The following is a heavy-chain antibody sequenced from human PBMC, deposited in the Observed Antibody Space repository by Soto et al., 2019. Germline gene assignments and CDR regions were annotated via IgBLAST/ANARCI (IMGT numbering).Heavy chain of an antibody. J-gene: IGHJ4*02. CDR3: AKYKRSSVAGTVGGYFDY. CDR2: ISYDGSNK. D-gene: IGHD6-19*01. CDR1: GFTFSSYG. V-gene: IGHV3-30*18. Sequence: QVQLVESGGGVVQPGRSLRLSCAASGFTFSSYGMHWVRQAPGKGLEWVAVISYDGSNKYYADSVKCRFTISRDNSKNTLYLQMNSLRGEDTAVYYCAKYKRSSVAGTVGGYFDYWGQGTLVTVSS.